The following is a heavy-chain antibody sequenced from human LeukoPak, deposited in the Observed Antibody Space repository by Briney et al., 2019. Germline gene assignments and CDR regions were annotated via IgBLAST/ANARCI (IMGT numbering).Heavy chain of an antibody. CDR3: ARELVSSGTGYFDL. CDR2: IFTGSKT. D-gene: IGHD3-10*01. J-gene: IGHJ2*01. Sequence: GGSLRLSCAASGVTVSSNYISWVRQAPGKGLEWISVIFTGSKTYYADSVKGRFTLSRDNSKNTVYLEMNSLRADDTAVYYCARELVSSGTGYFDLWGRGTLVTVSS. V-gene: IGHV3-53*01. CDR1: GVTVSSNY.